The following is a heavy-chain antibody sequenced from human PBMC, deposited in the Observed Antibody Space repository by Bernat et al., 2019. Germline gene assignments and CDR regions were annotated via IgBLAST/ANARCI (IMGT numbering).Heavy chain of an antibody. Sequence: QVQLVQSGAEVKKPGSSVKVSCKASGGTFSSYATSWVRQAPGQGLEWMGRIIPILGIANYAQKFQGRVTITADKSTSTAYMELSSLRSEDTAVYYCAREQEQLAHDYWGQGTLVTVSS. D-gene: IGHD6-13*01. CDR3: AREQEQLAHDY. J-gene: IGHJ4*02. CDR2: IIPILGIA. CDR1: GGTFSSYA. V-gene: IGHV1-69*04.